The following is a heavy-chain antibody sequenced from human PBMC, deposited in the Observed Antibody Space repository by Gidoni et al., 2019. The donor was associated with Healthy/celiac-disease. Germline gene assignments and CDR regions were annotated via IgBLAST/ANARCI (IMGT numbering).Heavy chain of an antibody. V-gene: IGHV3-15*01. CDR1: GFTFSNAW. CDR3: SRLGYCSGGSCYGNYYYYYGMDV. J-gene: IGHJ6*02. Sequence: EVQLVESGGGLVKPGGSLRLSCAASGFTFSNAWMSWVRQAPGKGLEWVGRIKSKTDGGTTDYSAPVKGRFTISRDDSKNTLYLQMNSLKTEDTAVYYCSRLGYCSGGSCYGNYYYYYGMDVWGQGTTVTVSS. CDR2: IKSKTDGGTT. D-gene: IGHD2-15*01.